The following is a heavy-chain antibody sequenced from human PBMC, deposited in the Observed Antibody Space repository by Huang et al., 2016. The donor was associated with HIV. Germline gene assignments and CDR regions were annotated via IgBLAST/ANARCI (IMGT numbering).Heavy chain of an antibody. J-gene: IGHJ6*02. CDR1: GFTFIDYA. V-gene: IGHV3-23*01. Sequence: EVQLLESGGGLVQPGGSLRLSCAASGFTFIDYAMNWVRQAPGKGLEWVSAISGSGGSTDYADSVKGRFTISRDNSENTLYLLMRSLRAEDTAVYYCAKDVGGYSSAMDVWGQGTTVTVSS. CDR2: ISGSGGST. D-gene: IGHD2-2*03. CDR3: AKDVGGYSSAMDV.